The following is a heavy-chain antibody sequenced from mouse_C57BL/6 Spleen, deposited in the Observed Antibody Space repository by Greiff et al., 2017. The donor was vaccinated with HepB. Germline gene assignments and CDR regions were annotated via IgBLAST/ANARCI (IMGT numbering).Heavy chain of an antibody. CDR3: ARYIRDSSGYFDY. CDR1: GFTFTDYY. V-gene: IGHV7-3*01. CDR2: IRNKANGYTT. J-gene: IGHJ2*01. D-gene: IGHD3-2*02. Sequence: EVKVVESGGGLVQPGGSLSLSCAASGFTFTDYYMSWVRQPPGKALEWLGFIRNKANGYTTEYSASVKGRFTISRDNSQSILYLQMNALRAEDSATYYCARYIRDSSGYFDYWGQGTTLTVSS.